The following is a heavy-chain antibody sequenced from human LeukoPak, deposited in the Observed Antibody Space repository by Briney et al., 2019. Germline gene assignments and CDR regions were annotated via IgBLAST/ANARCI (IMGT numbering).Heavy chain of an antibody. V-gene: IGHV3-53*01. D-gene: IGHD6-13*01. Sequence: PGGSLRLSCVVSGFGVSSDHMSWVRQAPGKGLEWVSVIYSGGSTYYADSVKGRFTISRDNSKNTLFLQMNSLRAEDTAVYYCARDTAAAGTPFDYWGQGTLVTVSS. CDR1: GFGVSSDH. CDR3: ARDTAAAGTPFDY. J-gene: IGHJ4*02. CDR2: IYSGGST.